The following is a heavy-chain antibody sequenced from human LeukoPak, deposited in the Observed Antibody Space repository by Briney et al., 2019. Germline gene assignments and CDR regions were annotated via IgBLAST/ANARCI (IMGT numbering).Heavy chain of an antibody. CDR1: GGSISSYY. CDR2: IYSSGST. CDR3: ARVAYCSGGSCFDY. V-gene: IGHV4-59*01. Sequence: SETLSLTCTVSGGSISSYYWSWIRQPPGKGLEWIGYIYSSGSTNYNPSLKSRVTISVDTSKNQFSLKLSSVTAADTAVYYCARVAYCSGGSCFDYWGQGTLVTVSS. J-gene: IGHJ4*02. D-gene: IGHD2-15*01.